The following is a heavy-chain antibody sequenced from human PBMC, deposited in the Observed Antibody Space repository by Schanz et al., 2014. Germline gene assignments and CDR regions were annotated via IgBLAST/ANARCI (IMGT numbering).Heavy chain of an antibody. V-gene: IGHV3-23*01. D-gene: IGHD1-7*01. J-gene: IGHJ4*02. CDR2: ISGSGGST. CDR1: GFTFRNYG. Sequence: EVQLLESGGGLVQPGGSLRLSCAASGFTFRNYGMSWVRQAPGQGLEWVSAISGSGGSTYYADSVKGRFTISRDNAKNSLYLQMNSLRVEDTAVYYCAMGGYQLHHWGQGTLVTVSS. CDR3: AMGGYQLHH.